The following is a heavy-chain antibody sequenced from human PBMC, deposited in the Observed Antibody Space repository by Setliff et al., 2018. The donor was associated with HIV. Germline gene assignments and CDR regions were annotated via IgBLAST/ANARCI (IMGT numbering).Heavy chain of an antibody. J-gene: IGHJ6*03. Sequence: GGSLRLSCAASGFTFSDYSMNWVRQAPGKGLEWVSFIGGRFDTYYADSVEGRFTISRDNNKNTLYLQMNSLRAEDTAVYYCAKDGHDQDHYYHMDVWGKGTTVTVSS. CDR2: IGGRFDT. CDR1: GFTFSDYS. CDR3: AKDGHDQDHYYHMDV. V-gene: IGHV3-23*03. D-gene: IGHD1-1*01.